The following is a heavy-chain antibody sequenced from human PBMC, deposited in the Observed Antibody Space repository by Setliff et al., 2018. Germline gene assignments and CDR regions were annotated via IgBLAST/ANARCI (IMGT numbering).Heavy chain of an antibody. CDR1: GGSISSASYY. CDR3: AGSTVTQVDY. Sequence: SETLSLTCTVSGGSISSASYYWSWIRQPAGKGLEWIGHIYTSWSSNYNPSLKSRVTMSVDTSKNQFSLKLSSVTAADTAVYYCAGSTVTQVDYWGQGTLVTVSS. CDR2: IYTSWSS. D-gene: IGHD4-17*01. V-gene: IGHV4-61*09. J-gene: IGHJ4*02.